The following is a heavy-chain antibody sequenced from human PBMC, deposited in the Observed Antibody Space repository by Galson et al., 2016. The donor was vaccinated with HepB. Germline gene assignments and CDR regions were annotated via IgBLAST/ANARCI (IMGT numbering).Heavy chain of an antibody. J-gene: IGHJ6*02. D-gene: IGHD3-3*01. CDR1: GGSISSSSAY. CDR3: ARHLRGYRGSYGMDV. V-gene: IGHV4-39*01. Sequence: SETLSLTCTVSGGSISSSSAYWGWIRQSPGRTLEWIGSIYYSGSTFYNPSLKSRLRMSVDRSTSQFSLSLTSVTAADTAVYYCARHLRGYRGSYGMDVWGQGTAVTVSS. CDR2: IYYSGST.